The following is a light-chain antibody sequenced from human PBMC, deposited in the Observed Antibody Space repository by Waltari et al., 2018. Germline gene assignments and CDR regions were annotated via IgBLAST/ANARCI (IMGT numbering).Light chain of an antibody. CDR3: SSFAGSSQML. CDR1: SSDVGGFDY. J-gene: IGLJ2*01. V-gene: IGLV2-8*01. CDR2: EVS. Sequence: QSALTQPPSASGSPGQSVTISCTGTSSDVGGFDYVSWYQQHPGKVPRLRIYEVSKRPEGVPDRFAGSKSGKTASLTVSGLQVEDEADYYCSSFAGSSQMLFGGGTKLTVL.